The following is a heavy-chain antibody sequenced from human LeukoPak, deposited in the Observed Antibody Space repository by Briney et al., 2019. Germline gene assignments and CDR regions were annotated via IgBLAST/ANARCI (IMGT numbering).Heavy chain of an antibody. CDR2: IYYTGST. V-gene: IGHV4-59*01. CDR1: GGSIDRYY. J-gene: IGHJ4*02. D-gene: IGHD2-2*01. Sequence: SETLSLTCTVSGGSIDRYYWSWIRQPPGKGLEWIGYIYYTGSTEYHPSLKSRVTISLDTSKNQFSLKLTSVTAADTVVYYCARVYQSAEYYFDYWGQGNLVSVSS. CDR3: ARVYQSAEYYFDY.